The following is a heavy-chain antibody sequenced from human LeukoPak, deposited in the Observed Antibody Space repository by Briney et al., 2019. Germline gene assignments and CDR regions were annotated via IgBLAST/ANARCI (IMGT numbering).Heavy chain of an antibody. D-gene: IGHD2-2*01. V-gene: IGHV4-61*02. J-gene: IGHJ4*02. CDR1: GGSISSSSYY. Sequence: SETLSLTCTVSGGSISSSSYYWSWIRQPAGKGLEWIGRIYTSGSTNYNPSLKSRVTMSVDTSKNQFSLKLSSVTAADTAVYYCAREGELGYCSSTSCHVHYYFDYWGQGTLVTVSS. CDR2: IYTSGST. CDR3: AREGELGYCSSTSCHVHYYFDY.